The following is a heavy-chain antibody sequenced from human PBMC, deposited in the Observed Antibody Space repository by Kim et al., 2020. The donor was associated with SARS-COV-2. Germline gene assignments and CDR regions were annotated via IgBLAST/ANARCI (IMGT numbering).Heavy chain of an antibody. D-gene: IGHD6-13*01. Sequence: GSTYYADSVKGRFAISRDNSKNTLYLQMNSLRAEDTAVYYCAKAEGSPGDWGQGTLVTVSS. V-gene: IGHV3-23*01. CDR2: GST. CDR3: AKAEGSPGD. J-gene: IGHJ4*02.